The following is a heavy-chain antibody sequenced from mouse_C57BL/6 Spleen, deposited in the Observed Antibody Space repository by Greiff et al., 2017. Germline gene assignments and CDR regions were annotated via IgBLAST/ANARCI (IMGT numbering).Heavy chain of an antibody. CDR2: IDPTDSYT. J-gene: IGHJ4*01. CDR3: AGDGVRAMDD. Sequence: QVQLQQPGAELVRPGTSVKLSCKASGYTFTSYWMHWVKQRPGQGLEWIGMIDPTDSYTNYNQKFKGKATLTVDTSSSTAYMQLSSLTSEDSAVYYCAGDGVRAMDDWGQGTTVTASS. D-gene: IGHD1-1*01. CDR1: GYTFTSYW. V-gene: IGHV1-59*01.